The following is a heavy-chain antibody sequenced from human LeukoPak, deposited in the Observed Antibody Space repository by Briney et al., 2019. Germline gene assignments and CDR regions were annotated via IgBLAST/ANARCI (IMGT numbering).Heavy chain of an antibody. D-gene: IGHD5-12*01. CDR3: AKVLRSSYDYDFDY. CDR2: ISGSGMST. Sequence: PGGSLRLSCAASGFTFSKYAMSWVRQAPGKGLEWVSTISGSGMSTYYADSVRGRFTISRDNSKNTLYLQMNSLRAEDTAVYYCAKVLRSSYDYDFDYWGQGTMVTVSS. CDR1: GFTFSKYA. V-gene: IGHV3-23*01. J-gene: IGHJ4*02.